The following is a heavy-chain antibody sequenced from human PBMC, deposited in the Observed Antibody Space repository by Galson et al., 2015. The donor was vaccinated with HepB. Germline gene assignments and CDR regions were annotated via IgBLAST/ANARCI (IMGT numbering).Heavy chain of an antibody. CDR1: GYTFTSYG. CDR2: ISAYNGNT. CDR3: ARVPAFEVVPQRPTYYYYMDV. V-gene: IGHV1-18*04. Sequence: SVKVSCKASGYTFTSYGISWVRQAPGQGLEWMGWISAYNGNTNYAQKFQGRVTITADESTSTAYMELSSLRSEDTAVYYCARVPAFEVVPQRPTYYYYMDVWGKGTTVTVSS. J-gene: IGHJ6*03. D-gene: IGHD2-2*01.